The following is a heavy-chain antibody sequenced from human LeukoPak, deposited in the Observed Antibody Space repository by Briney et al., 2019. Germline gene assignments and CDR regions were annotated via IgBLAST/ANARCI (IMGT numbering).Heavy chain of an antibody. V-gene: IGHV3-21*01. Sequence: GGSLRLSCAASGFTFRNYGMTWVRQAPGKGLEWVSSISSDSSYIHYADSLEGRFTISRDNANNSLRLQMNSLRAEDTAVYYCAVNHRDGYSELGYWGQGTLVTVSS. D-gene: IGHD5-24*01. CDR2: ISSDSSYI. J-gene: IGHJ4*02. CDR1: GFTFRNYG. CDR3: AVNHRDGYSELGY.